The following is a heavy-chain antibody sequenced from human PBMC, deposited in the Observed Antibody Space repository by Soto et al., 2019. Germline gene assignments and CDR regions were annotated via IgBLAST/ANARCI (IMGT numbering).Heavy chain of an antibody. CDR1: GGSISSYY. CDR3: ARVKDKAMVHYYYYGMDV. V-gene: IGHV4-59*01. CDR2: IYYSGST. D-gene: IGHD5-18*01. J-gene: IGHJ6*02. Sequence: PXATLSLTCTVSGGSISSYYWSWIRQPPGKGLEWIGYIYYSGSTNYNPSLKSRVTISVDTSKNQFSLKLSSVTAADTAVYYCARVKDKAMVHYYYYGMDVWGQGTTVTVSS.